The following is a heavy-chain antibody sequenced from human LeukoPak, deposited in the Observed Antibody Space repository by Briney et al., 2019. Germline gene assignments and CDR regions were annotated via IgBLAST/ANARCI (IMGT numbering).Heavy chain of an antibody. J-gene: IGHJ4*02. D-gene: IGHD2-2*01. V-gene: IGHV3-30-3*01. Sequence: GGSLRLSCAASGFTFSSYAMHWVRQAPGKGLEWVAVISYGGSNKYYADSVKGRFTISRDNSKNTLYLQMNSLRAEDTAVYYCARDGDTIVVVPAAHFDYWGQGTLVTVSS. CDR2: ISYGGSNK. CDR1: GFTFSSYA. CDR3: ARDGDTIVVVPAAHFDY.